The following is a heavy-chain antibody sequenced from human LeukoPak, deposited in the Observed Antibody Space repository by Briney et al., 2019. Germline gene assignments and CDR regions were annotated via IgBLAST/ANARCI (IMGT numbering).Heavy chain of an antibody. J-gene: IGHJ4*02. V-gene: IGHV5-51*01. Sequence: GESLKISCKGSGYSFTSYWIGWVRQMPGEGLEWMGIIYPGDSDTRYSPSFQGQVTISADKSINTAYLQWSSLKASDSAMYYCARGSQNVVITAYDYWGQGTLVPVSS. CDR1: GYSFTSYW. D-gene: IGHD3-22*01. CDR3: ARGSQNVVITAYDY. CDR2: IYPGDSDT.